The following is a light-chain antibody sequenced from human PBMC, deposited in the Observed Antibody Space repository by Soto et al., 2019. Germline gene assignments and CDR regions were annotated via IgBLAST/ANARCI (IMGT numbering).Light chain of an antibody. J-gene: IGLJ2*01. Sequence: QSVLTQPASVSGSPGQSITISCTGTSSDVGSYNLVSWYQQHPGKAPKLMIYEGSKRPSGVSNRFSGSKSGNTASLTIPGLQAEDEADYYCCSYAGSSTLEVFGGGTKVTVL. CDR3: CSYAGSSTLEV. CDR2: EGS. V-gene: IGLV2-23*01. CDR1: SSDVGSYNL.